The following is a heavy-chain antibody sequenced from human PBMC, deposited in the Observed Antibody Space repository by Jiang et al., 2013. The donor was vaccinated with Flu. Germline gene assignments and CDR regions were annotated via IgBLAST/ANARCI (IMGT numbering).Heavy chain of an antibody. V-gene: IGHV1-18*01. J-gene: IGHJ3*02. CDR2: ISAYNGNT. CDR1: TFSSYT. D-gene: IGHD1-26*01. CDR3: AREYSGSYFEAFDI. Sequence: TFSSYTISWVRQAPGQGLEWMGWISAYNGNTNYAQKLQGRVTMTTDTSTSTAYMELRSLRSDDTAVYYCAREYSGSYFEAFDIWGQGTMVTVSS.